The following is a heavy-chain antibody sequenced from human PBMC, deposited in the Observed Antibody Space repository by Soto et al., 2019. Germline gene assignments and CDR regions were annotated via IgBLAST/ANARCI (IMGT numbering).Heavy chain of an antibody. Sequence: GGSLRLSCESSEFTFSSYAMSLVRQAPGKGLEWVSGISSGGSSTYYADSVKGRVTISRDNSKNTLYLQMSSLRAEDTAVYYCARGQHSYSSWGQGTTVTVSS. D-gene: IGHD2-15*01. CDR3: ARGQHSYSS. CDR1: EFTFSSYA. CDR2: ISSGGSST. J-gene: IGHJ6*02. V-gene: IGHV3-23*01.